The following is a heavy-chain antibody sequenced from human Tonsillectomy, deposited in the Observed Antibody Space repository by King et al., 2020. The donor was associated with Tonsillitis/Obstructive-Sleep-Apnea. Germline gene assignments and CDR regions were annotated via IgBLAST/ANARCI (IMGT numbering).Heavy chain of an antibody. D-gene: IGHD1-1*01. V-gene: IGHV4-31*01. CDR1: GGSISSGGYY. J-gene: IGHJ3*02. Sequence: VPLQESGPGLVKPSQTLSLTCTVSGGSISSGGYYWSWIRQHPGKGLEWIGYIYYSGSTYYNTSLKSLVTISVDTSKNQLYLKLSYVTAADTAVYYCARGRVNWNDGYAFDIWGQGTMVTVSS. CDR3: ARGRVNWNDGYAFDI. CDR2: IYYSGST.